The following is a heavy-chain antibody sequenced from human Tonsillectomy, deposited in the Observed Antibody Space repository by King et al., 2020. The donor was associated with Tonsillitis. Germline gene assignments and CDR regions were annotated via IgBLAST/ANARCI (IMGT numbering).Heavy chain of an antibody. J-gene: IGHJ5*02. CDR2: IYPGDSDT. V-gene: IGHV5-51*01. CDR3: ARGPVRGRGLYCSSTSCYGTNWFDP. CDR1: GYSFTSYW. Sequence: VQLVESGAEVKKPGESLKISCKGSGYSFTSYWIGWVRPMPGKGLEWMGIIYPGDSDTRYSPSFQGQVTISADNSISTAYLQWSSLKASDTAMYYCARGPVRGRGLYCSSTSCYGTNWFDPWGQGTLVTVSS. D-gene: IGHD2-2*01.